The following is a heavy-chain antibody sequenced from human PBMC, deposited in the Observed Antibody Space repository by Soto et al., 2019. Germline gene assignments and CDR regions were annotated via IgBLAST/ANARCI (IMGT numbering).Heavy chain of an antibody. J-gene: IGHJ4*02. CDR3: VRSKGGYSYGTPFDY. Sequence: EVQLEESGGALVQPGRSLRLSCAASGFTFDDYAMYWVRQVLGKGLEWVSSISWNSGNIGYADSVKGRFTTSSDNAENSLYLQRNSLRPEDTALYYCVRSKGGYSYGTPFDYWGQGTLVTVSS. D-gene: IGHD5-18*01. CDR1: GFTFDDYA. V-gene: IGHV3-9*01. CDR2: ISWNSGNI.